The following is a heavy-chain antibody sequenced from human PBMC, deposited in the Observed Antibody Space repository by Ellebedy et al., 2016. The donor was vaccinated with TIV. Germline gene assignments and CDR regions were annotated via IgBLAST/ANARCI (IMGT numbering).Heavy chain of an antibody. D-gene: IGHD1-20*01. Sequence: GESLKISCVASGFTFSSFALHSVRQAPGKGLELVAYISQDGSNEYSADSVKSRFTVSRDNSERPVYLQMNSLSADDTAVYYCARDFNWNSYDSWGQGTLVTVSS. CDR3: ARDFNWNSYDS. CDR1: GFTFSSFA. CDR2: ISQDGSNE. V-gene: IGHV3-30-3*01. J-gene: IGHJ4*02.